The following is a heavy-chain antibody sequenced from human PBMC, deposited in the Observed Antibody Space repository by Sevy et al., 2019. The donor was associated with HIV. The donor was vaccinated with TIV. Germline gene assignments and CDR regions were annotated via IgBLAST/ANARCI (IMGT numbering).Heavy chain of an antibody. J-gene: IGHJ4*02. Sequence: GGSLRLSCAASGFTFSTFWMTWVRQAPGKGLEWVANIKQDGTETSYVVSVQGRFTISRDNSNKSLYLQLGSLRAEDTAVYFCARALADWGSFHYSLWGQGTLVTVSS. D-gene: IGHD3-16*02. CDR1: GFTFSTFW. V-gene: IGHV3-7*01. CDR3: ARALADWGSFHYSL. CDR2: IKQDGTET.